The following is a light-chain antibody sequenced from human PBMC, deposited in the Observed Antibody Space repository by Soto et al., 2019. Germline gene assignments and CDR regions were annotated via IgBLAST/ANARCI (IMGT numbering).Light chain of an antibody. V-gene: IGKV3-20*01. CDR1: QSVSSSD. CDR2: GAS. CDR3: QQYCSSPLT. J-gene: IGKJ4*01. Sequence: EIVLTQSPGTLSLSPGERATLSCRASQSVSSSDLAWYQQKPGQAPRLLSYGASSRATVIPDRFSGSGSGTDFTLTISRLEPEDFAVYYCQQYCSSPLTYGGGTKVEIK.